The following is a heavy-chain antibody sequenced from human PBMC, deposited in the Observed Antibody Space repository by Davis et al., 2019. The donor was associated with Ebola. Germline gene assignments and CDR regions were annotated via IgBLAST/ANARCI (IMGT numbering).Heavy chain of an antibody. CDR2: IKQDGSEK. CDR1: GFTFSSYS. D-gene: IGHD3-3*01. J-gene: IGHJ5*02. V-gene: IGHV3-7*03. Sequence: GESLKISCAASGFTFSSYSMNWVRQAPGKGLEWVANIKQDGSEKYYVDSVKGRFTISRDNAKNSLYLQMNSLRAEDTAVYYCARVQSPYYDFWSGYPIAWFDPWGQGTLVTVSS. CDR3: ARVQSPYYDFWSGYPIAWFDP.